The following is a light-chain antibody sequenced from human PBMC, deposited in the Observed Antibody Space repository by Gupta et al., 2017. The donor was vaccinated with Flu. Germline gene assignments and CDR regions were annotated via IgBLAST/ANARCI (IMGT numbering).Light chain of an antibody. CDR2: GVS. CDR3: EQYAESPRT. J-gene: IGKJ1*01. CDR1: QSVGSNNY. V-gene: IGKV3-20*01. Sequence: EIVLTQSPGTLSLSPGERATLSCRASQSVGSNNYLSWFQQKPGQAPRLVIYGVSNRATGIPDRFSGSGSGTDFSLTISRVEPEDFAVYFCEQYAESPRTFGQGTKVEIK.